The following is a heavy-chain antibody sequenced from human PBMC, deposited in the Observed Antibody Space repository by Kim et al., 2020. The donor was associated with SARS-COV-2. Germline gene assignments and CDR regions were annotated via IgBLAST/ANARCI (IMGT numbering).Heavy chain of an antibody. Sequence: GGSLRLSCAASGFTFSSYWMSWVRQAPGKGLEWVANIKQDGSEKYYVDSVKGRFTISRDNAKNSLYLQMNSLRAEDTAVYYCARDAAADTLVRGVYYYYGMDVWGQGTTVTLSS. CDR1: GFTFSSYW. D-gene: IGHD6-13*01. J-gene: IGHJ6*02. CDR3: ARDAAADTLVRGVYYYYGMDV. CDR2: IKQDGSEK. V-gene: IGHV3-7*01.